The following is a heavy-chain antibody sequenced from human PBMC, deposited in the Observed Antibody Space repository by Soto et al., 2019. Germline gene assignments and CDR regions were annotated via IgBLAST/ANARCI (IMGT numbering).Heavy chain of an antibody. V-gene: IGHV1-69*13. CDR1: GGTFSSYA. CDR2: IIPIFGTA. Sequence: ASVKVSRKASGGTFSSYAISWVRQAPGQGLEWMGGIIPIFGTANYAQKFQGRVTITADESTSTAYMELSSLRSEDTAVYYCARGHYDSSGYYYSSDYWGQGTLVTVSS. D-gene: IGHD3-22*01. CDR3: ARGHYDSSGYYYSSDY. J-gene: IGHJ4*02.